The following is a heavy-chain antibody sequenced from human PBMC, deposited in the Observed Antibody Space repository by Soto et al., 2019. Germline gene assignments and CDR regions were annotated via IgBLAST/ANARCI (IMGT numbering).Heavy chain of an antibody. CDR2: IIPIVGTA. V-gene: IGHV1-69*06. Sequence: QVPLVQSGAEVKKPGSSVKVSCKASGGTFSSYAISWVRQAPGQGLEWMGGIIPIVGTANYAQKFQGRVTITADKSPSTAHMELSSLRSEDTAVYYCAREAPSGDYLWGSYRPRAFDIWGQGTIVTVSS. CDR3: AREAPSGDYLWGSYRPRAFDI. J-gene: IGHJ3*02. D-gene: IGHD3-16*02. CDR1: GGTFSSYA.